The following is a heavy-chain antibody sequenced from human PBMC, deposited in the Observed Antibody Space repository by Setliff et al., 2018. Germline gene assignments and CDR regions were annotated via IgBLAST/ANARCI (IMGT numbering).Heavy chain of an antibody. Sequence: SETLSLTCAVYGGSFSAYYWSWVRQPPGKGLEWIGEINHSGRTTYNPSLKSRVTISVDTSKNQFSLKLNSVTAADTAVYFCARSGPLDLTGDWAFDSWGQGTLVTVSS. V-gene: IGHV4-34*01. CDR2: INHSGRT. J-gene: IGHJ4*02. CDR1: GGSFSAYY. D-gene: IGHD7-27*01. CDR3: ARSGPLDLTGDWAFDS.